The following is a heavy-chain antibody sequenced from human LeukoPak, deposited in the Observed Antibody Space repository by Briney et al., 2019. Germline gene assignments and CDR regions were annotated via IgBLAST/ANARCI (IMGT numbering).Heavy chain of an antibody. CDR2: ISSSSSSYI. J-gene: IGHJ3*02. CDR1: GFTFSSYS. V-gene: IGHV3-21*01. D-gene: IGHD6-13*01. Sequence: PGGSLRLSCAASGFTFSSYSMNWVRQAPGKGLEWVSSISSSSSSYIYYADSVKGRFTISRDNAKNSLYLQMNSLRAEDTAVYYCARPISWYAPDAFDIWGQGTMVTVSS. CDR3: ARPISWYAPDAFDI.